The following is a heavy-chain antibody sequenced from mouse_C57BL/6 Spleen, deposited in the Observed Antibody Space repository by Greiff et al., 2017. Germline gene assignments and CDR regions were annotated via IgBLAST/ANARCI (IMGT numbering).Heavy chain of an antibody. CDR1: GFTFSSYA. J-gene: IGHJ3*01. Sequence: EVKLVASGGGLVKPGGSLKLSCAASGFTFSSYAMSWVRQTPEKRLEWVATISDGGSYTYYPDNVKGGFTISRDNAKNNLYLQMSHLKSEDTAMYYCAREGKFFFAYWGQGTLVTVSA. V-gene: IGHV5-4*01. CDR3: AREGKFFFAY. CDR2: ISDGGSYT.